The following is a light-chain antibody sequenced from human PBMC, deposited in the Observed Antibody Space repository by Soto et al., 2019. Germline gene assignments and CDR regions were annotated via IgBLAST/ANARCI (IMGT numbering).Light chain of an antibody. CDR1: QSVSSN. CDR3: QQYNNWFS. V-gene: IGKV3-15*01. CDR2: GAS. J-gene: IGKJ2*01. Sequence: EVVMTQSPATLSVSPGERAILSCRASQSVSSNLAWYQQKPGQAPRLLIYGASTRATGIPARFSGSGSGTEFTLTISSLQSEDFAAYYCQQYNNWFSFGQGTKLEIK.